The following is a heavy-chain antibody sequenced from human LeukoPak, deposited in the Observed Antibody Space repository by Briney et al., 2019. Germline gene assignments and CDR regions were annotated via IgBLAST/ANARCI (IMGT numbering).Heavy chain of an antibody. CDR3: AKRGVVIRVILVGFHKEAYYFDS. CDR1: GFTFSSYS. Sequence: GGSLRLSCAASGFTFSSYSMNWVRQAPGKGLEWVSYIGSSSSTIYYADSVKGRFTISRDNAKNSLYLQMNSLRAEDTAVYSCAKRGVVIRVILVGFHKEAYYFDSWGQGALVIASS. V-gene: IGHV3-48*04. D-gene: IGHD3-22*01. CDR2: IGSSSSTI. J-gene: IGHJ4*02.